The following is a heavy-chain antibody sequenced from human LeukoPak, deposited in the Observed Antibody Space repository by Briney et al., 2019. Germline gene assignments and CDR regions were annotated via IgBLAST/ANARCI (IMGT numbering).Heavy chain of an antibody. V-gene: IGHV4-4*07. D-gene: IGHD3-9*01. CDR2: IYTSGST. CDR1: GGSISSYY. CDR3: AREKGYYDILTGSPFYYYGMDV. Sequence: SETLSLTCTVSGGSISSYYWSWIRQPAGKGLEWIGRIYTSGSTNYNPSLKSRVTMSVDTSKSQFSLKLSSVTAADTAVYYCAREKGYYDILTGSPFYYYGMDVWGQGTTVTVSS. J-gene: IGHJ6*02.